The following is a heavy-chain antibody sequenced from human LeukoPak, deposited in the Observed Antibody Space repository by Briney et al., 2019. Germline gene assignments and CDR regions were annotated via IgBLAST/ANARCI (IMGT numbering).Heavy chain of an antibody. D-gene: IGHD3-10*01. Sequence: ASVKVSFTASGYTFTSNDLNWVRQASGQGLEWMGWMNPNSGYTGYAQKFQGRLTMTRNNSISTAYMELSSLRSEDTALYYCARRVKTGFDYWGQGTLVTVSS. V-gene: IGHV1-8*01. CDR3: ARRVKTGFDY. CDR2: MNPNSGYT. CDR1: GYTFTSND. J-gene: IGHJ4*02.